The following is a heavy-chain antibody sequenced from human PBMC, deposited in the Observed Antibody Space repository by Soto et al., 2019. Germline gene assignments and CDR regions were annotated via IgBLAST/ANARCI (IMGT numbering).Heavy chain of an antibody. CDR1: GYSFTSYW. V-gene: IGHV5-51*01. J-gene: IGHJ4*02. Sequence: GESLKISCKGSGYSFTSYWIGWARQMPGKGLEWMGIIYPGDSDTRYSPSFQGQVTISADKSISTAYLQWSSLKASDTAMYYCARTRGYYDSSGLVDYWGQGTLVTV. D-gene: IGHD3-22*01. CDR2: IYPGDSDT. CDR3: ARTRGYYDSSGLVDY.